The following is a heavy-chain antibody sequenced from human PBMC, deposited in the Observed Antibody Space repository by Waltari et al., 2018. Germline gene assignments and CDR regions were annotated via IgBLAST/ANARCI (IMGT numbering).Heavy chain of an antibody. D-gene: IGHD5-12*01. V-gene: IGHV1-69*08. Sequence: QVQLVQSGAEVKKPGSSVKVSCKASGGHFSSYAISWVRQAPGQGLEWMGRIIPIFGTANYAQKFQGRVTITADKSTSTAYMELSSLRSEDTAVYYCARVIVATISGWYFDLWGRGTLVTVSS. CDR2: IIPIFGTA. CDR3: ARVIVATISGWYFDL. J-gene: IGHJ2*01. CDR1: GGHFSSYA.